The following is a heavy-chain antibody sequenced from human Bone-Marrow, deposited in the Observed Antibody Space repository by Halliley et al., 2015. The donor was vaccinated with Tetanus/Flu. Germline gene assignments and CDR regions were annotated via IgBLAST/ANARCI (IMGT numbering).Heavy chain of an antibody. CDR1: GGSISSYY. CDR2: THDSGSI. CDR3: ATYVAGAGGSGY. D-gene: IGHD6-13*01. J-gene: IGHJ4*02. V-gene: IGHV4-59*06. Sequence: TLSLTCTVSGGSISSYYWSWIRQPPGKGLEWIGSTHDSGSIYYNQSLQSRVVISVDTSRNQFALEVTSVTAADTAVYFCATYVAGAGGSGYWGQGTLVTVSS.